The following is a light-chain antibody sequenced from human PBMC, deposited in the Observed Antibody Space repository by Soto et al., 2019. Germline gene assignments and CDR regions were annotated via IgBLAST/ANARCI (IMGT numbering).Light chain of an antibody. CDR1: QYLDNY. Sequence: DIQMTQSPSSLSASVGDRVTITCKASQYLDNYLNWFQKKPGKAPELLIYDSSNLRTGVPSRFSGSGSGTDFTFTISTLQPEDIATYYCQQYYSLISFGQGTKLEF. CDR2: DSS. V-gene: IGKV1-33*01. CDR3: QQYYSLIS. J-gene: IGKJ2*01.